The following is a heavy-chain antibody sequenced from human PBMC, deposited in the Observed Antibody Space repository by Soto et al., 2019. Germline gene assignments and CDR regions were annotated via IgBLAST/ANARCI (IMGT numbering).Heavy chain of an antibody. CDR2: IYYSGST. Sequence: SETLSLTCTVSGGSISSYYWSWIRQPPGKGLEWIGYIYYSGSTNYNPSLKSRVTISVDTSKNQFSLKLSSVTAADTAVYYCAKKSVRYFACLSTNAFDMWGQGTMVPVSS. J-gene: IGHJ3*02. CDR3: AKKSVRYFACLSTNAFDM. CDR1: GGSISSYY. V-gene: IGHV4-59*08. D-gene: IGHD3-9*01.